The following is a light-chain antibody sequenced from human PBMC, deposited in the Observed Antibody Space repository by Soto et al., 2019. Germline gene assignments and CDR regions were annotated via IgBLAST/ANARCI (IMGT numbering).Light chain of an antibody. CDR3: SSYTTSSTWV. CDR1: SSDVGGYNY. J-gene: IGLJ3*02. V-gene: IGLV2-14*01. CDR2: DVT. Sequence: QSVLTQPASVSGSPGQSITISCTGTSSDVGGYNYVSWYQQHPGKAPKLMIYDVTNRPSGVSSRFSGSKSGNTASLTISGLQAEDEADYYCSSYTTSSTWVFGGGTRSPS.